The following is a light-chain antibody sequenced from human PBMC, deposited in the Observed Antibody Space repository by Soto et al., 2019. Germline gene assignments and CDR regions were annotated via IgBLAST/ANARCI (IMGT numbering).Light chain of an antibody. J-gene: IGKJ1*01. CDR2: DAS. V-gene: IGKV3-15*01. CDR3: KQYKKWPRT. Sequence: EIVLTQSPATLSLSPGERATLSCRASQSVSSNFAWYQQKPGQAPRLLIYDASTRATGITARFSGSGSGTEFTLTISSLQSEDFAVYYCKQYKKWPRTFGHGTKVDIK. CDR1: QSVSSN.